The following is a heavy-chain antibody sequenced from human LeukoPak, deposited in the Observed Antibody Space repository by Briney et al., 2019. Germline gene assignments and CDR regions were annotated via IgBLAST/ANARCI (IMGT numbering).Heavy chain of an antibody. CDR2: INSDGSST. Sequence: GGSLRLSCAASGFTFSSYWMHWVRQAPGKGLVWVSRINSDGSSTSYADSVKVRFTISRDNAKNTVYLQMNSLRAEDTAVYYCARDDYGDSFDYWGQGTLVTVSS. D-gene: IGHD4-17*01. CDR1: GFTFSSYW. CDR3: ARDDYGDSFDY. J-gene: IGHJ4*02. V-gene: IGHV3-74*01.